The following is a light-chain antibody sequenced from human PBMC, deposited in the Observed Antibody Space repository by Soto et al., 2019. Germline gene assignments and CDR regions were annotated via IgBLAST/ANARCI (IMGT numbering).Light chain of an antibody. CDR1: NFNVKNNY. V-gene: IGLV1-47*01. Sequence: QSVLTQPPSLSGTPGQRVTISCSGSNFNVKNNYVYWYQQFAGTVPKLLIYSNNRRPSGVPDRFSGSKSGSSASLAISGLRAEDEADYYCASWDDSLSETVFGGGTQLTVL. J-gene: IGLJ7*01. CDR2: SNN. CDR3: ASWDDSLSETV.